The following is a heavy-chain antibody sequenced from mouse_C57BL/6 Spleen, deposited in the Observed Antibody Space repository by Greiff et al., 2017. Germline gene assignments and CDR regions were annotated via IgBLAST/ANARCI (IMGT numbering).Heavy chain of an antibody. CDR3: AIYGSSYDYAMDY. D-gene: IGHD1-1*01. J-gene: IGHJ4*01. CDR2: IYPGSGNT. CDR1: GYTFTSYG. Sequence: QVQLKQSGAELARPGASVKLSCKASGYTFTSYGISWVKQRTGQGLEWIGEIYPGSGNTYYNEKFKGKATLTADKSSSTAYMELRSLTSEDSAVYFCAIYGSSYDYAMDYWGQGTSVTVSS. V-gene: IGHV1-81*01.